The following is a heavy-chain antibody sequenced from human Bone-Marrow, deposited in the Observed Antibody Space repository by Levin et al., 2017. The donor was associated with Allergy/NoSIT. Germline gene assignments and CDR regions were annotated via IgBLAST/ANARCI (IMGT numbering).Heavy chain of an antibody. J-gene: IGHJ4*02. CDR3: ARDTDIVETIEGSLDY. CDR2: VNPTAGGT. D-gene: IGHD5-12*01. Sequence: ASVKVSCKASGYTFTRYYIHWVRQAPGQGLEWMGIVNPTAGGTTYAQQFQDRVTMTWDTSTSTVYMELSSLRSEDTAVYYCARDTDIVETIEGSLDYWGQGTLVTVSS. V-gene: IGHV1-46*01. CDR1: GYTFTRYY.